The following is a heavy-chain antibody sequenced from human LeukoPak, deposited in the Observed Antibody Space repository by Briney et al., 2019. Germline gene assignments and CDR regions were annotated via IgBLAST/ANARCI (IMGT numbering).Heavy chain of an antibody. CDR2: IRNDGSDQ. CDR1: GFTFSTYG. CDR3: AKDGIARSIFDY. V-gene: IGHV3-30*02. J-gene: IGHJ4*02. Sequence: GGPLRLSCAASGFTFSTYGMHRVRQAPGKGLEWVAFIRNDGSDQYYADSVKGRFTISRDNSKNTLYLQMNSLRAEDTAVYYCAKDGIARSIFDYWGQGTLVTVSS. D-gene: IGHD1-1*01.